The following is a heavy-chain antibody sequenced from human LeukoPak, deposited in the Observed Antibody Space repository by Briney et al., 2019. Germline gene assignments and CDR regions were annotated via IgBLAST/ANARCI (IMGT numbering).Heavy chain of an antibody. V-gene: IGHV1-18*01. CDR1: GYTFTSYG. J-gene: IGHJ4*02. CDR2: ISAYNGNT. Sequence: ASVTVSFKASGYTFTSYGISWVRQAPGQGLEWMGWISAYNGNTNYAQKLQGRVTMTTDTSTSTAYMELRSLRSDDTAVYYCARAPPVDTAMVPFDYWGQGTLVTVSS. D-gene: IGHD5-18*01. CDR3: ARAPPVDTAMVPFDY.